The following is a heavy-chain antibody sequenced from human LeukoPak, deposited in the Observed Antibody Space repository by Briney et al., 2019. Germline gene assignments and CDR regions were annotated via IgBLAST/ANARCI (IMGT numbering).Heavy chain of an antibody. J-gene: IGHJ5*02. Sequence: HPSETPSLTCTVSGGSISSYYWSWIRQPPGKGLEWIGYIYYSGSTNYNPSLKSRVTISVDTSKNQFSLKLSSVTAADTVVYYCARQMGCSSTSCYDWFDPWGQGTLVTVSS. CDR3: ARQMGCSSTSCYDWFDP. CDR1: GGSISSYY. CDR2: IYYSGST. V-gene: IGHV4-59*08. D-gene: IGHD2-2*01.